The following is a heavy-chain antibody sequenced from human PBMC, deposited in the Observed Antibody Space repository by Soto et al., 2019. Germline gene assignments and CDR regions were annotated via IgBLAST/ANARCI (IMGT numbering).Heavy chain of an antibody. Sequence: EVQLVESGGGIVQPGGSLRLSCAASGFTFSSYWMHWVRQAPGKGLVWVSRITSDGSRTSYADSAKGRFTISRDNAKNTVYLQMNSLRAEDTAVYYCARGDGDYYDGNGYLGRHWGKGTLVTVSS. CDR2: ITSDGSRT. CDR3: ARGDGDYYDGNGYLGRH. CDR1: GFTFSSYW. J-gene: IGHJ4*02. D-gene: IGHD3-22*01. V-gene: IGHV3-74*01.